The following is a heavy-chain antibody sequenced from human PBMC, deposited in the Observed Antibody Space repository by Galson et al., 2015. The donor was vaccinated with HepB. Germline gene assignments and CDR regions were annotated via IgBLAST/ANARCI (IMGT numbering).Heavy chain of an antibody. Sequence: SLRLSCAASGFTFSSYAMSWVRQAPGKGLEWVSAISGSGGSTYYADSVKGRFTISRDNSKNTLYLQMNSLRAEDTAVYYCAKGRDGLYSSGWSTAFDIWGQGTMVTVSS. V-gene: IGHV3-23*01. D-gene: IGHD6-19*01. CDR2: ISGSGGST. J-gene: IGHJ3*02. CDR1: GFTFSSYA. CDR3: AKGRDGLYSSGWSTAFDI.